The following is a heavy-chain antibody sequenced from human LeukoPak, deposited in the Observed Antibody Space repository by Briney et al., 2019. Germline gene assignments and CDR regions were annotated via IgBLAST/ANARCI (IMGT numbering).Heavy chain of an antibody. CDR3: AKGAAGLYFDY. CDR2: ISWNSGSI. D-gene: IGHD6-13*01. Sequence: GGSLRLSCAASGFTFVDYAMHWVRQAPGKGLEWVSGISWNSGSIGYADSVKGRFTISRDNAKNSLYLQMNSLRAEDTALYYCAKGAAGLYFDYWGQGTLVTVSS. V-gene: IGHV3-9*01. J-gene: IGHJ4*02. CDR1: GFTFVDYA.